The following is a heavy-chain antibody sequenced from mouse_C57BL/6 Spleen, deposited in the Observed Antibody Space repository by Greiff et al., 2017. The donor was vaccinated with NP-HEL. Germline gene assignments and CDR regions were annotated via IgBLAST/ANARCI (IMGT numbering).Heavy chain of an antibody. V-gene: IGHV10-1*01. J-gene: IGHJ4*01. Sequence: EVQLVESGGGLVQPKGSLKLSCAASGFSFNTYAMNWVRQAPGKGLEWVARIRSKSNNYATYYADSVKDRFTISRDDSESMLYLQMNNLKTEDTAMYYCVRGYYDGSSYNAMDYWGQGTSVTVSS. D-gene: IGHD1-1*01. CDR3: VRGYYDGSSYNAMDY. CDR1: GFSFNTYA. CDR2: IRSKSNNYAT.